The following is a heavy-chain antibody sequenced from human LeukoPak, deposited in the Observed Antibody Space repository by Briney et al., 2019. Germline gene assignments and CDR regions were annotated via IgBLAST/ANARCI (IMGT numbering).Heavy chain of an antibody. CDR3: AELGITMIGGV. V-gene: IGHV3-48*04. Sequence: PGGSLRLSCAASGFTFSSYGMSWVRQAPGKGLEWVSYISSSGSTINYADSVKGRFTISRDNAKKSLYLQMNSLRAEDTAVYYCAELGITMIGGVWGKGTTVTISS. CDR2: ISSSGSTI. J-gene: IGHJ6*04. D-gene: IGHD3-10*02. CDR1: GFTFSSYG.